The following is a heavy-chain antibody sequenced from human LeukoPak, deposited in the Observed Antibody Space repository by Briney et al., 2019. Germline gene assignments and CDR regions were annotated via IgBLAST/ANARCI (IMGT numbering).Heavy chain of an antibody. Sequence: PGGSLRLSCAASGFTFSSYTMNCVRQAPGKGLEWGGGTRNTAKTYTTVYAASVQGGFTVSRDDRKNSLYLQMNSLKTEDTAVYYCARDYHSFDVWGQGTTVTVSS. J-gene: IGHJ6*02. CDR3: ARDYHSFDV. CDR2: TRNTAKTYTT. D-gene: IGHD1-26*01. CDR1: GFTFSSYT. V-gene: IGHV3-72*01.